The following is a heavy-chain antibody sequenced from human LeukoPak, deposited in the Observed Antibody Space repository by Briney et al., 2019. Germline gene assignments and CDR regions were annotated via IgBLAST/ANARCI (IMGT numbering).Heavy chain of an antibody. CDR2: ISAYNGNT. CDR3: ARGRSDYYGSGSYYRMPLYYYYYYGMDV. D-gene: IGHD3-10*01. CDR1: GYTFTSYG. V-gene: IGHV1-18*01. Sequence: ASVKVSCKASGYTFTSYGISWVRQAPGQGLEWMGWISAYNGNTNYAQKLQGRVTMTTDTSTTTAYMELRSLRSDDTAVYYCARGRSDYYGSGSYYRMPLYYYYYYGMDVWGQGTTVTVSS. J-gene: IGHJ6*02.